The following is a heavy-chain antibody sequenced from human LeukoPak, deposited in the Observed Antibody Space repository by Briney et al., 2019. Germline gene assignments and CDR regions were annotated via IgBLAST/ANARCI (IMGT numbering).Heavy chain of an antibody. Sequence: SETLSLTCTVSGDSISRYYWSWIRQPAGKGLEWLGRIYTSGNTNYNPSLKSRVTMSVDTSYNQLSLKLSSVTAADTAVYYCARGRAGWNPTFFDYWGQGTLVTVSS. V-gene: IGHV4-4*07. CDR3: ARGRAGWNPTFFDY. CDR2: IYTSGNT. J-gene: IGHJ4*02. D-gene: IGHD1-1*01. CDR1: GDSISRYY.